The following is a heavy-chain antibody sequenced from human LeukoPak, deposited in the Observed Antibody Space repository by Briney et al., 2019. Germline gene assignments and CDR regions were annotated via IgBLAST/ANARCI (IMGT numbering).Heavy chain of an antibody. D-gene: IGHD6-19*01. J-gene: IGHJ4*02. CDR3: AKRPGGLYSSAWFFDY. V-gene: IGHV3-23*01. Sequence: GGSLRLSCAASGFTFSSYAMSWVRQAPGKGLEWASGISDSGGSTYYGDSVKGRFTISRDNSKNTLYLQMNSLRAEDTAVYYCAKRPGGLYSSAWFFDYWGQGTLVTVSA. CDR1: GFTFSSYA. CDR2: ISDSGGST.